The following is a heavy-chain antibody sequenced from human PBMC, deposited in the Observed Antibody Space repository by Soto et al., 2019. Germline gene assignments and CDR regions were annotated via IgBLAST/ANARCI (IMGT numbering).Heavy chain of an antibody. CDR1: GFTFSHYF. CDR3: ARDCIIGTSYSDY. Sequence: SLRLSCAASGFTFSHYFIHWVLHSPGKGLEWVGLSWSGGRGEDCADSVRGRFTISRDYSKTTVYLQMNSLRVEDTAVYYCARDCIIGTSYSDYWGQGVLVTVSS. V-gene: IGHV3-33*01. D-gene: IGHD1-7*01. J-gene: IGHJ4*02. CDR2: SWSGGRGE.